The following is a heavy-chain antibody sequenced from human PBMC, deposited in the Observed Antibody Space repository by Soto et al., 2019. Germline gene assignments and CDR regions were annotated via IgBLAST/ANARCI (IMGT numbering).Heavy chain of an antibody. D-gene: IGHD2-15*01. CDR2: ISGSGGST. CDR3: AKVDCSGGSCYPYYYYYGMDV. J-gene: IGHJ6*02. CDR1: GFTFSSYA. V-gene: IGHV3-23*01. Sequence: GGSLRLSCAASGFTFSSYAMSWVRQAPGKGLEWVSAISGSGGSTYYADSVKGRFTISRDNSKNTLYLQMNSLRAEDTAVYYFAKVDCSGGSCYPYYYYYGMDVWGQGTTVTVSS.